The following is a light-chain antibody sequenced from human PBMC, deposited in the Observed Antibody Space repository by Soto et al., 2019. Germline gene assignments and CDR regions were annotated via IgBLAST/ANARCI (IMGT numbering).Light chain of an antibody. J-gene: IGKJ2*01. CDR1: QSVSGSY. Sequence: EIVLTQSPGTLSLSPGERATLSCRASQSVSGSYLAWYQQKPGQAPRLLIYHASSRATGIPDRFSGSGSGKDFTLTISILEPEDFAVYYCQQYGSSPYTFGQGTKLDIK. CDR2: HAS. CDR3: QQYGSSPYT. V-gene: IGKV3-20*01.